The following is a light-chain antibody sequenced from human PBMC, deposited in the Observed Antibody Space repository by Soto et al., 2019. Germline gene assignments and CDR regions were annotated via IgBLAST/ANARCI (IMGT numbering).Light chain of an antibody. CDR1: QTISSN. V-gene: IGKV3-15*01. CDR3: QQYNNWPRA. CDR2: GSS. J-gene: IGKJ1*01. Sequence: EILMTQSPATLSVSPGERVTLSCRASQTISSNLAWYQQKPGQAPRLLIYGSSIRATGISARFSGSGSGTEFTLTMSSLQSEDLAVYYCQQYNNWPRAFGQGTKVQIK.